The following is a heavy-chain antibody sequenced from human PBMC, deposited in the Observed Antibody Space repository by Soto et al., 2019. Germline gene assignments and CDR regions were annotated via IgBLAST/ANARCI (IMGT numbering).Heavy chain of an antibody. D-gene: IGHD4-4*01. V-gene: IGHV3-23*01. CDR2: ISGSGGST. CDR1: GFTFNSYA. CDR3: AKDLATRTVTHAFDI. Sequence: GGSLRLSCAASGFTFNSYAMSWVRQAPGKGLEWVSAISGSGGSTYYADSVKGRFTISRDNSKNTLSLQMNSLRAEDTAVYYCAKDLATRTVTHAFDIWGQGTMVTVSS. J-gene: IGHJ3*02.